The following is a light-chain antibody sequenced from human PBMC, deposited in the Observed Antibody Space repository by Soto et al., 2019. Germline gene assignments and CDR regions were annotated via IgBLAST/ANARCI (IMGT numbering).Light chain of an antibody. CDR2: AAS. J-gene: IGKJ4*01. Sequence: HMTHSPSTLSASIGDIVTITVRAIQGINNYLAWYQQKPVKAHKLLIYAASPLQSGVPSRFSGSGSGTDLPLTITRLQPEHFPSYYCQQLNSSPLTFGGGTKVDTK. V-gene: IGKV1-9*01. CDR3: QQLNSSPLT. CDR1: QGINNY.